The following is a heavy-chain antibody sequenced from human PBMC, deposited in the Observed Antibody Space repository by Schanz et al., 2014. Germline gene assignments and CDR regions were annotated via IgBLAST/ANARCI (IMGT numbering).Heavy chain of an antibody. CDR1: GFIFTSYS. CDR2: ISNSGDSK. D-gene: IGHD2-2*01. CDR3: AKGINQCSSTSCPLYYFGMDV. V-gene: IGHV3-23*04. Sequence: EVQLVESGGGLVKSGGSLRLSCATSGFIFTSYSMHWVRQAPGKGLEWVSAISNSGDSKYYADSVRGRFTISRDNSKNTLYVQMKRLRAEDTAVYYCAKGINQCSSTSCPLYYFGMDVWGQGTTVTVAS. J-gene: IGHJ6*02.